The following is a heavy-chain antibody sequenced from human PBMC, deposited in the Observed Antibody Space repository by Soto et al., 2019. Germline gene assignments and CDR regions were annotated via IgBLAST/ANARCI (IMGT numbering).Heavy chain of an antibody. CDR1: GYTFTSYA. Sequence: QVQLVQSGAEVKKPGASVKVSCKASGYTFTSYAMHWVRQAPGQRLEWMGWINAGNGNTKYSQKFQGRVTITRDTSASTAYMELSSLRSEDTAVYYCARAFCRGGSCYSHYFDYCGQGTLVTVSS. D-gene: IGHD2-15*01. V-gene: IGHV1-3*01. J-gene: IGHJ4*02. CDR2: INAGNGNT. CDR3: ARAFCRGGSCYSHYFDY.